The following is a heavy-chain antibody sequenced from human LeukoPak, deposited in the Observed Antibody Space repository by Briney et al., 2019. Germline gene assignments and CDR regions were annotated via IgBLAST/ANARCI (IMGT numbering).Heavy chain of an antibody. D-gene: IGHD3-22*01. CDR1: GYTLTELS. CDR2: FDPEDGET. J-gene: IGHJ4*02. CDR3: ATLSGYYRFYFDY. V-gene: IGHV1-24*01. Sequence: ASVKVSCKVSGYTLTELSMHWVRQAPGKGLERMGGFDPEDGETIYAQKSQGRVTMTEDTSTDTAYMELSSLRSEDTAVYYCATLSGYYRFYFDYWGQGTLVTVSS.